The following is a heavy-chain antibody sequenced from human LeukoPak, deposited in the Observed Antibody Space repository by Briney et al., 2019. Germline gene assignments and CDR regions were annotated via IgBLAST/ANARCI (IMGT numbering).Heavy chain of an antibody. CDR2: INGRGDDT. V-gene: IGHV3-23*01. D-gene: IGHD2-2*01. CDR1: SGFA. Sequence: GEPLRLSCAAFSGFAMSWVRQAPGKGLEWVSAINGRGDDTYYPDSVKGRVTISRDNSNNTLYLQMNSLRAENTAVYYCAKGHRTSSSFFDSWDQGILVTDS. J-gene: IGHJ4*02. CDR3: AKGHRTSSSFFDS.